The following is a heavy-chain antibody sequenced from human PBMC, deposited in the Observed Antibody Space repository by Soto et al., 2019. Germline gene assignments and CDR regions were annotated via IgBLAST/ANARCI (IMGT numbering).Heavy chain of an antibody. V-gene: IGHV4-31*03. D-gene: IGHD6-13*01. CDR1: GGSISSGGHY. Sequence: SETLSLTCTVSGGSISSGGHYWSWIRQHPGKGLEWIGYMYYAGSGYYNPSLQSRVTISIDTSKNQFSLELSSVTAADTAVYYCAKDRSALEGIAAAGTSRWGQGTLVTVSS. CDR3: AKDRSALEGIAAAGTSR. J-gene: IGHJ4*02. CDR2: MYYAGSG.